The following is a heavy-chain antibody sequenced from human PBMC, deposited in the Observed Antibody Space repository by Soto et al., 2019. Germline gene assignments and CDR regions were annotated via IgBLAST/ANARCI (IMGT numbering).Heavy chain of an antibody. V-gene: IGHV3-23*01. Sequence: PGKGLEWVSAISGSGGSTYYADSVKGRFTISRDNSKNTLYLQMNSLRAEDSAVYYCAKEVTMVRGVIDYWGQGTLVTVSS. J-gene: IGHJ4*02. D-gene: IGHD3-10*01. CDR2: ISGSGGST. CDR3: AKEVTMVRGVIDY.